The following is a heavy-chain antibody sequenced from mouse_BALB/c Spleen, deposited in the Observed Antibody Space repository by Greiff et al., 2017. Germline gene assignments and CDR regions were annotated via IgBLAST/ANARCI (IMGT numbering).Heavy chain of an antibody. CDR1: GFSLSRYS. J-gene: IGHJ2*01. Sequence: VQLVESGPGLVAPSQSLSITCTVSGFSLSRYSVPWVRQPPGKGLEWLGIIWGGGSTDYNSALKSRLSISKDNSKSQVFLKMNSLQTDDTAMYYCARNGDYYGFDYWGQGTTLTVSS. CDR2: IWGGGST. D-gene: IGHD1-1*01. V-gene: IGHV2-6-4*01. CDR3: ARNGDYYGFDY.